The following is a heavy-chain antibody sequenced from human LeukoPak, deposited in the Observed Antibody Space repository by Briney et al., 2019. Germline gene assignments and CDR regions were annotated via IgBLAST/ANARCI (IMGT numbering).Heavy chain of an antibody. Sequence: GGSLRLSCAASGFTFSSTWMSWVRQAPGKGLEWVANIKQDGSKTYYVDSVKGRFTISRDNAKNSLYLQMNSLRAEDTAVYYCARDTPLGCFDYWGQGTLVTVSS. CDR1: GFTFSSTW. V-gene: IGHV3-7*01. J-gene: IGHJ4*02. CDR2: IKQDGSKT. D-gene: IGHD2-15*01. CDR3: ARDTPLGCFDY.